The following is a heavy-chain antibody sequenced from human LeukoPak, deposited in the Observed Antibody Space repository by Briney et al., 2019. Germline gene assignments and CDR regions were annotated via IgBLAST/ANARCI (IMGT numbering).Heavy chain of an antibody. CDR1: GGSFSGYY. J-gene: IGHJ5*02. D-gene: IGHD3-10*01. V-gene: IGHV4-34*01. Sequence: SETLSLTCAGYGGSFSGYYWSWIRQPPGKGLEWIGEINHSGSTNYNPSLKSRVTISVDRSKNQFSLKLSSVTAADTAVYYCARGVKDWFDPWGQGTLVTVSS. CDR2: INHSGST. CDR3: ARGVKDWFDP.